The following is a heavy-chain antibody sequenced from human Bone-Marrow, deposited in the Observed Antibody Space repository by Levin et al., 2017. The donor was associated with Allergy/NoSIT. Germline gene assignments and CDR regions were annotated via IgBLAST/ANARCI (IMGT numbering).Heavy chain of an antibody. D-gene: IGHD6-25*01. CDR1: GFTFSSYA. Sequence: GESLKISCVASGFTFSSYAMAWVRQAPGKGLEWVSTLTGSDGSTFSADSVKGRFTISRDNSKNTVFLQMNTLRADDTAIYYCAKVAVSIAAEFDYWGQGTLVTVSS. CDR3: AKVAVSIAAEFDY. J-gene: IGHJ4*02. CDR2: LTGSDGST. V-gene: IGHV3-23*01.